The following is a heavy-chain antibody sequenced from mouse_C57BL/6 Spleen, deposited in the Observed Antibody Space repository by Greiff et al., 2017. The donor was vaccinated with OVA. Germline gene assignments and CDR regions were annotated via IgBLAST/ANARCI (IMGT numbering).Heavy chain of an antibody. V-gene: IGHV3-6*01. CDR2: ISYDGSN. Sequence: DVQLQESGPGLVKPSQSLSLTCSVTGYSITSGYYWNWIRQFPGNKLEWMGYISYDGSNNYNPSLKNRISITRDTSKNQFFLKLNSVTTEDTATYYCASPMDYWGQGTSVTVSS. J-gene: IGHJ4*01. CDR1: GYSITSGYY. CDR3: ASPMDY.